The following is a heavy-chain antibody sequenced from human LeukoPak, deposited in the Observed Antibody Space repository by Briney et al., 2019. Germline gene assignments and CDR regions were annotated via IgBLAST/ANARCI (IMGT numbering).Heavy chain of an antibody. J-gene: IGHJ3*02. Sequence: GGSLRLSCAASGFTFSSYEMNWVRQAPGKGLEWVSYISSSGSTIYYADSVKGRFTISRDNAKNSLYLQMNSLRAEDTAVYYCARAPTSSWETAFDMWGQGTMVTVSS. CDR3: ARAPTSSWETAFDM. V-gene: IGHV3-48*03. D-gene: IGHD1-26*01. CDR1: GFTFSSYE. CDR2: ISSSGSTI.